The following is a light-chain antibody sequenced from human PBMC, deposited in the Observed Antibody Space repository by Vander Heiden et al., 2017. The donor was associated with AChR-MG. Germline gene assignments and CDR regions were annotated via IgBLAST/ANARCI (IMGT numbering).Light chain of an antibody. CDR1: QSLLHSNGYNY. J-gene: IGKJ5*01. V-gene: IGKV2-28*01. CDR2: LGS. Sequence: DIVMTQSPLPLPVTPGEPASISCRSSQSLLHSNGYNYLDWYLQKPGQSPQLLIYLGSNRASGVPDRFSGSGSGTDFTLKISRLEAEDVGVYYCMQALQTSITFGQGTRLEIK. CDR3: MQALQTSIT.